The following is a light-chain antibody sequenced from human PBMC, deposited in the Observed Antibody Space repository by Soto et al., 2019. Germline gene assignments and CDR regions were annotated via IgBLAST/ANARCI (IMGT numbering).Light chain of an antibody. Sequence: QSVLTQPRSVSGSPGQSVTISCTGTSSDVGGYNYVSWYQQHPGKAPKLVIYGVTKRPSGVPDRFSGSKSGNTASLTISGLQADDEADYYCCSYAGSHSVFGTGTKVTVL. CDR1: SSDVGGYNY. CDR2: GVT. J-gene: IGLJ1*01. CDR3: CSYAGSHSV. V-gene: IGLV2-11*01.